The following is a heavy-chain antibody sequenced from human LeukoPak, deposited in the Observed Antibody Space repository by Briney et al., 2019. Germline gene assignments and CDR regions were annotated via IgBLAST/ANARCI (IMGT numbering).Heavy chain of an antibody. CDR1: GGSFSGYY. D-gene: IGHD6-19*01. V-gene: IGHV4-34*01. CDR3: ASSGYYGMDV. J-gene: IGHJ6*02. CDR2: INHSGST. Sequence: SETLSLTCAVYGGSFSGYYWSWIRQPPGKGLEWIGEINHSGSTNYNPSLKRRVTISVDTSKNQFSLKLSSVTAADTAVYYCASSGYYGMDVWGQGTTVTVSS.